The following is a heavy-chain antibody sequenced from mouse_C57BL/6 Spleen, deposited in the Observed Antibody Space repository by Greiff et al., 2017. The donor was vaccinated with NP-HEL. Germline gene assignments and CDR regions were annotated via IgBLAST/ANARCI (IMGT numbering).Heavy chain of an antibody. CDR3: ARDLEGAMDY. CDR1: GYSITSCYY. J-gene: IGHJ4*01. V-gene: IGHV3-6*01. Sequence: EVKLQESGPGLVKPSQSLSLTCSVTGYSITSCYYWNWIRQFPGNKLEWMGYISYDGSNNYNPSLKNRISITRDTSKNQFFLKLNSVTTEDTATYCCARDLEGAMDYWGQGTSVTVSS. CDR2: ISYDGSN.